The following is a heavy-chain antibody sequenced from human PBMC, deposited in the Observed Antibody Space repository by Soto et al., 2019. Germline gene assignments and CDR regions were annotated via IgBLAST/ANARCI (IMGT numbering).Heavy chain of an antibody. CDR3: ARAALGGAVAASVY. CDR1: CCIFITYG. J-gene: IGHJ4*02. V-gene: IGHV1-18*01. D-gene: IGHD6-19*01. Sequence: GASVKVTCKDSCCIFITYGISWVLQSRGQGLEWMGRISPYNGNTNYAQNLQGRVTMTTDTSTSTAYMELRSLRSDDTAVYYCARAALGGAVAASVYWGQGTLVTVS. CDR2: ISPYNGNT.